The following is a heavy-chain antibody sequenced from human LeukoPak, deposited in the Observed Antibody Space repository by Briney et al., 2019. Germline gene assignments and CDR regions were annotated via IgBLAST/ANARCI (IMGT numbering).Heavy chain of an antibody. V-gene: IGHV1-18*01. Sequence: ASVQVSCKASGYTFTNYGITWVRQAPGQELEGMGWISGYQGSTKYAQNFQGRVTMHIDTSTSTAYIDLRSLRSGDRAIYFCARSDLGTITAGRFNYWGQGTLVAVSS. D-gene: IGHD5-24*01. CDR3: ARSDLGTITAGRFNY. CDR2: ISGYQGST. J-gene: IGHJ4*02. CDR1: GYTFTNYG.